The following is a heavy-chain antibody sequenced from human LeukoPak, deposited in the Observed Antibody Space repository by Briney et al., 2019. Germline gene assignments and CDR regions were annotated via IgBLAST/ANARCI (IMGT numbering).Heavy chain of an antibody. CDR1: GFTFSTYE. V-gene: IGHV3-48*03. Sequence: GGSLRLSCAASGFTFSTYEMIWVRQAPGKGLAWVAYISSSGSTIYQADSVKGRFTISRDNAKNSLYLQMNSLRAEDTAVYYCAREVERYGSGNYEYMDVWGKGTTVTVSS. D-gene: IGHD3-10*01. CDR2: ISSSGSTI. CDR3: AREVERYGSGNYEYMDV. J-gene: IGHJ6*03.